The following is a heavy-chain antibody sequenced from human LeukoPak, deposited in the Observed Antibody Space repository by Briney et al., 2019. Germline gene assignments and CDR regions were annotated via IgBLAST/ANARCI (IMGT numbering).Heavy chain of an antibody. D-gene: IGHD3-3*01. V-gene: IGHV3-11*04. J-gene: IGHJ6*03. Sequence: GGSLRLSCAASGFTFSDYYMSWIRQAPGKGLEWVSYISSSGSTIYYADSVKGRFTISRDNAKNSLYLQMNSLRAEDTAVYYCARDRYDFGGFNYYYYYMDVWGKGTTVTVSS. CDR3: ARDRYDFGGFNYYYYYMDV. CDR2: ISSSGSTI. CDR1: GFTFSDYY.